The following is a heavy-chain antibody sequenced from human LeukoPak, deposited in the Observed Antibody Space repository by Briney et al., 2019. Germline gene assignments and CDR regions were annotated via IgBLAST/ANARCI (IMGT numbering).Heavy chain of an antibody. D-gene: IGHD3-10*01. Sequence: GSLRLSCAASEFSVGSNYMTWVRQAPGKGLEWVSLIYSGGSTYYADSVKGRFTISRDSFKNTLYLQMNSLRPEDTAVYYCAKEGDYYGSGSYRDGFDIWGQGTRATVSS. V-gene: IGHV3-66*01. CDR1: EFSVGSNY. CDR3: AKEGDYYGSGSYRDGFDI. CDR2: IYSGGST. J-gene: IGHJ3*02.